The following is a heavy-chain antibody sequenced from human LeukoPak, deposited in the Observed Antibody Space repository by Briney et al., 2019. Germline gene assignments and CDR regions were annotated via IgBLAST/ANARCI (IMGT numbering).Heavy chain of an antibody. CDR2: IYHSGST. D-gene: IGHD3-10*01. J-gene: IGHJ5*02. CDR1: GGSISSSNW. Sequence: SETLSLTCAVSGGSISSSNWWSWVRQPPGKGLEWIGEIYHSGSTNYNPSLKSRVTISVDKSKNQFSLKLSSVTAADTAVYYCAREVYGSGSYNWFDPWGQGTLVTVSS. CDR3: AREVYGSGSYNWFDP. V-gene: IGHV4-4*02.